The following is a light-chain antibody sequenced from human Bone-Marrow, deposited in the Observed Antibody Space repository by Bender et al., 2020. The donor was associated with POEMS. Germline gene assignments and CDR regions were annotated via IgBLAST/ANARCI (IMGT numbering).Light chain of an antibody. Sequence: QTALTQPASVSGSPGQSVTISCTATSSDVTYYKYVSWYQQFPGKAPTLILYEDGMRPFGISTRFSGSKSANTASLNISALQTDDEADYYCSSSTGSGAVVFGGGTKVTVL. J-gene: IGLJ2*01. CDR3: SSSTGSGAVV. V-gene: IGLV2-14*03. CDR2: EDG. CDR1: SSDVTYYKY.